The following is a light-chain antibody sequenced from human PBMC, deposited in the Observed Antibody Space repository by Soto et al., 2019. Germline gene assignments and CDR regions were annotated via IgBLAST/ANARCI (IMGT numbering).Light chain of an antibody. V-gene: IGKV3-15*01. CDR1: QSISSY. CDR2: GAS. J-gene: IGKJ2*01. CDR3: QQYNKSPVT. Sequence: EMVMTQSPATLSVSPGERATLSCRASQSISSYLAWYQQKPGQGPRLLIYGASTRPTGIPARFSGSGSGTEFTLTISSLQSEEFAVYYCQQYNKSPVTFGQGTKVQIK.